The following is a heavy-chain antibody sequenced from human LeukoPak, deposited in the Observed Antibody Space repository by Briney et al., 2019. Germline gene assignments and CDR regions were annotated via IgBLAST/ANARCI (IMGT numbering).Heavy chain of an antibody. CDR3: TSDVPGYSSEFDF. J-gene: IGHJ4*02. V-gene: IGHV1-2*02. D-gene: IGHD6-19*01. CDR2: INPNSGGT. Sequence: ASVKVSCKASGYTFTGYFMHWVRQAPGQGLEWMGWINPNSGGTNSAQKFQGRVTMTRDTSISTAYLELSRLTSDDTAVYYCTSDVPGYSSEFDFWGQGTLVTVSS. CDR1: GYTFTGYF.